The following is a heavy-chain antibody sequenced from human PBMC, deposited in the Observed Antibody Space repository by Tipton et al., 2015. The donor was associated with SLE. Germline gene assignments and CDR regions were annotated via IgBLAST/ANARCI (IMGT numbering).Heavy chain of an antibody. CDR2: IFNSGTT. CDR3: ARRPSDMPAFWFDP. J-gene: IGHJ5*02. Sequence: TLSLTCSVSGGSVSSGSYCWNWIRQPAGQGLAWIGRIFNSGTTHYNPSLKGRVSMSVDTSENQFSLELSSVTASDTAVYYCARRPSDMPAFWFDPWGQGTLVTVSS. CDR1: GGSVSSGSYC. V-gene: IGHV4-61*02. D-gene: IGHD2-2*01.